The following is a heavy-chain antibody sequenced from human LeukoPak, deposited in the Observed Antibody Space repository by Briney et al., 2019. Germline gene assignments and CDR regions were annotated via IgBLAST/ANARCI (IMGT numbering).Heavy chain of an antibody. D-gene: IGHD6-13*01. Sequence: GGSLILSCAASGFTFSSYAMHLVRQAPGKGLEYVSAISSTGGSTYYANSEQYRFTISRHNSKNTLYLQMGSLRAEDMAVYYCARGRAAAGITDYYYYGLDVWGQGTTVTVSS. CDR2: ISSTGGST. V-gene: IGHV3-64*01. J-gene: IGHJ6*02. CDR1: GFTFSSYA. CDR3: ARGRAAAGITDYYYYGLDV.